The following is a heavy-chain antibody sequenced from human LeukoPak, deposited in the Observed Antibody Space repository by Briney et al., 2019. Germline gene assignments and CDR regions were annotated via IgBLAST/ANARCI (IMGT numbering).Heavy chain of an antibody. CDR2: ISYDGSNK. Sequence: GGSPRLSCAASGFTFSSYAMHWVRQAPGKGLEWVAVISYDGSNKYYADSVKGRFTISRDNSKNTLYLQMNSLRAEDTAVYYCARGILWFGELWGAFDIWGQGTMVTVSS. CDR3: ARGILWFGELWGAFDI. J-gene: IGHJ3*02. V-gene: IGHV3-30*04. D-gene: IGHD3-10*01. CDR1: GFTFSSYA.